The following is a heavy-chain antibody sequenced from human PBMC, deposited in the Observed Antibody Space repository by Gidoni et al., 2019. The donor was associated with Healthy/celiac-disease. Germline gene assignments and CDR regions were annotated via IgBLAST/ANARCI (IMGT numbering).Heavy chain of an antibody. V-gene: IGHV1-69*01. CDR3: ASGAGGSVSPAGYYGMDV. Sequence: QVQLVQSGAEVKKPGSSVKVSCKASGGTFSSYAISWVRQAPGQGLEWMGGIIPIFGTANYAQKFQGRVTITADESTSTAYMELSSLRSEDTAVYYCASGAGGSVSPAGYYGMDVWGQGTTVTVSS. CDR1: GGTFSSYA. CDR2: IIPIFGTA. J-gene: IGHJ6*02. D-gene: IGHD3-10*01.